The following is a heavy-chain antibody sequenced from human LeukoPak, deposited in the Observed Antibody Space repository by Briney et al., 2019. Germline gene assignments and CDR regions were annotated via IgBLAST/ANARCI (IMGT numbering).Heavy chain of an antibody. CDR2: ISGSGGST. J-gene: IGHJ4*02. CDR3: ANTPPGIAAAGPWYYFDY. Sequence: QPGGSLRLSCAASGFTFSSYAMSWVRQAPGKGLEWVSAISGSGGSTYYADSVKGRFTISRDNSKNTLYLQMNSLRAEDTAVYYCANTPPGIAAAGPWYYFDYWGQGTLVTVTS. V-gene: IGHV3-23*01. CDR1: GFTFSSYA. D-gene: IGHD6-13*01.